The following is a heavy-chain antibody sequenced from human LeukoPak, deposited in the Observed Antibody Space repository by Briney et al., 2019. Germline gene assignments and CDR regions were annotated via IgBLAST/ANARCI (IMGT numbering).Heavy chain of an antibody. CDR1: GFTFSSYG. V-gene: IGHV3-30*02. J-gene: IGHJ6*03. CDR3: AKDGDGFSDYYYMDV. Sequence: PGGSLRLSCAASGFTFSSYGMHWVRQAPGKGLEWVAFIRYDGSNKYYADSVKGRFTISRDNSKNTLYLQMNSLRAEDTAVYYCAKDGDGFSDYYYMDVWGKGTTVTVSS. D-gene: IGHD5-24*01. CDR2: IRYDGSNK.